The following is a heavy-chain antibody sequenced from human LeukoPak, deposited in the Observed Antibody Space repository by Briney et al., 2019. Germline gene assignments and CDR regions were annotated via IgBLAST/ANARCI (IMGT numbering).Heavy chain of an antibody. J-gene: IGHJ4*02. CDR1: GFTFSSYS. Sequence: GGSLRLSCAASGFTFSSYSMNWVRQAPGKGLEWVSSISSSSSYIYYADSVKGRFTISRDNAKNSLYLQMNSLRAEDTAVYYCARDPAMVTSFDYWGQGTLVTVSS. D-gene: IGHD5-18*01. CDR2: ISSSSSYI. V-gene: IGHV3-21*01. CDR3: ARDPAMVTSFDY.